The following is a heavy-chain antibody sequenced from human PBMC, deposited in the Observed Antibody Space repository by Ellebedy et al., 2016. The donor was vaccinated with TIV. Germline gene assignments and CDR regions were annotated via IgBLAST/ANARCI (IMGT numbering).Heavy chain of an antibody. CDR2: MNPNSGYT. Sequence: AASVKVSCKASGYTFTSYDINWVRQAAGPGLEWVGWMNPNSGYTGSAQKFQGRVTMTRDTSRSTAYMELSSLRSDDTAVYYCVRVMGAIDFWGQGTLVTVSS. J-gene: IGHJ4*02. CDR3: VRVMGAIDF. V-gene: IGHV1-8*01. D-gene: IGHD1-26*01. CDR1: GYTFTSYD.